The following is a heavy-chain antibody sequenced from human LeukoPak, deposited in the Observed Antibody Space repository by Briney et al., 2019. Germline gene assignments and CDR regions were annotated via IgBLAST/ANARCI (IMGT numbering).Heavy chain of an antibody. CDR3: ARDGTSGGLNWLDP. Sequence: PSETLSLTCTVSGGSISTYYWSWIRQPAGKGLEWIGRIYTSGSTNYNPSLKSRVTMSVDTSKNQFSLRLSSVNAADTAVYFCARDGTSGGLNWLDPWGQGTLATVSS. J-gene: IGHJ5*02. CDR1: GGSISTYY. D-gene: IGHD1-26*01. V-gene: IGHV4-4*07. CDR2: IYTSGST.